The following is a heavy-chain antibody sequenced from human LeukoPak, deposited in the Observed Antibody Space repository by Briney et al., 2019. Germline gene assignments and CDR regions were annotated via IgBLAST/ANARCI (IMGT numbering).Heavy chain of an antibody. CDR2: ISGSGSTI. CDR1: GFTFTSYE. J-gene: IGHJ4*02. V-gene: IGHV3-48*03. Sequence: GGSLRLSCAASGFTFTSYEINWVRQAPGKGLEWVSYISGSGSTIYYADSERGRFTTSRDNAKNSLYLQMNSLRAEDTAVYYCARGGYGILDYWGQGTLVTVSS. D-gene: IGHD1-14*01. CDR3: ARGGYGILDY.